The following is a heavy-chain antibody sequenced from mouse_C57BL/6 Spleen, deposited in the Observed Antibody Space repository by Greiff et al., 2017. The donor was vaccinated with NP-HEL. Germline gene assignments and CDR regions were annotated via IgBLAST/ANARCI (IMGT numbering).Heavy chain of an antibody. V-gene: IGHV1-54*01. CDR2: INPGSGGT. CDR1: GYAFTNYL. Sequence: LVESGAELVRPGTSVKVSCKASGYAFTNYLIEWVKQRPGQGLEWIGVINPGSGGTNYNEKFKGKATLTADKSSSTAYMQLSSLTSEDSAVYFCARTFYYAMDYWGQGTSVTVSS. J-gene: IGHJ4*01. CDR3: ARTFYYAMDY.